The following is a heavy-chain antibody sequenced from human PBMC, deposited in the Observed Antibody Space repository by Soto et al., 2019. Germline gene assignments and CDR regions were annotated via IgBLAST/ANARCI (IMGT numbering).Heavy chain of an antibody. D-gene: IGHD2-2*01. J-gene: IGHJ4*02. CDR1: GFTFSSYG. V-gene: IGHV3-30*18. CDR3: AKDGCSPTSCWVH. CDR2: ISYDGSNK. Sequence: GGSLRLSCAASGFTFSSYGMHWVRQAPGKGLEWVAVISYDGSNKYYADSVKGRFTISRDNSKNTLYLQMNSLRAEDTAVYYCAKDGCSPTSCWVHWGQGTLVTVSS.